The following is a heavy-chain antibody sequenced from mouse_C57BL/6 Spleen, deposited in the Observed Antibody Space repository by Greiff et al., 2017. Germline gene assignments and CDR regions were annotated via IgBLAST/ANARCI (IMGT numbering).Heavy chain of an antibody. CDR2: IYPGSGST. CDR1: GYTFTSYW. J-gene: IGHJ2*01. CDR3: ARWGSYYGNYGGY. V-gene: IGHV1-55*01. D-gene: IGHD2-1*01. Sequence: QVQLQQPGAELVKPGASVKMSCKASGYTFTSYWITWVKQRPGQGLEWIGEIYPGSGSTNYNEKFKSKATLTVDTSSSTAYMQLSSLTSEDSAVYYCARWGSYYGNYGGYWGQGTTLTVSS.